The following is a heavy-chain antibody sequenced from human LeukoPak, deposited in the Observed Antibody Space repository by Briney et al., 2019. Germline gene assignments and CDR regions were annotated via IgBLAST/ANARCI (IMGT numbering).Heavy chain of an antibody. CDR3: AKDGLAAADPTEDY. Sequence: GGSLRLSCAASGFTFSSYAVSWVRQAPGKGLEWVSAISGSGGSTYYADSVKGRFTISRDNSKNTLYLQMNSLRAEDTAVYYCAKDGLAAADPTEDYWGQGTLVTVSS. V-gene: IGHV3-23*01. J-gene: IGHJ4*02. D-gene: IGHD6-13*01. CDR1: GFTFSSYA. CDR2: ISGSGGST.